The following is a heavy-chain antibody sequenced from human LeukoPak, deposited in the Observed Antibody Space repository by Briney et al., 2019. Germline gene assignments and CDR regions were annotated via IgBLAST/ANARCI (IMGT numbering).Heavy chain of an antibody. D-gene: IGHD5-18*01. CDR2: ISSSSSYI. CDR1: GFTFSSYS. J-gene: IGHJ4*02. V-gene: IGHV3-21*01. CDR3: ARAGDVDTAIVFQYFDY. Sequence: GGSLRLSCAASGFTFSSYSMNWVRQAPGKGLEWVSSISSSSSYIYYADSVKGRFTISRDNAKNSLYLQMNSLRAEDTAVYYCARAGDVDTAIVFQYFDYWGQGTLVTVSS.